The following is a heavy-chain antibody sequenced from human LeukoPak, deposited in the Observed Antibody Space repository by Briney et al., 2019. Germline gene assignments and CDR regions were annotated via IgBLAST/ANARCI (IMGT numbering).Heavy chain of an antibody. D-gene: IGHD1-26*01. V-gene: IGHV3-7*01. Sequence: PGGSLRLSCAASGFTFSSYWMSWVRQAPGKGLEWVANIKQDGSEKYYVDSVKGRFTISRDNAKNSLYLQMNSLRAEDTAVYSCAKERGSYFGFLDYWGQGTLVTVSS. CDR1: GFTFSSYW. J-gene: IGHJ4*02. CDR2: IKQDGSEK. CDR3: AKERGSYFGFLDY.